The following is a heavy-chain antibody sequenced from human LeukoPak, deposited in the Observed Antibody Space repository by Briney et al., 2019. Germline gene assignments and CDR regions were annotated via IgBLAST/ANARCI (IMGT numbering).Heavy chain of an antibody. J-gene: IGHJ4*02. CDR2: IIPIFGTA. V-gene: IGHV1-69*05. D-gene: IGHD3-22*01. CDR1: GGTFSSYA. CDR3: ARDLYDSSGYYYHYYFDY. Sequence: ASVKVSCKASGGTFSSYAISWVRQAPGQGLEWMGRIIPIFGTANYAQKFQGRVTITTDESTSTAYMELSSLRSEDTAVYYCARDLYDSSGYYYHYYFDYWGQGTLVTVSS.